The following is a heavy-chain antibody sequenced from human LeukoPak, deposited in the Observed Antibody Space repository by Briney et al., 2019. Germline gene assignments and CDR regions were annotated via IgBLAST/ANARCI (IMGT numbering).Heavy chain of an antibody. CDR2: IYYSGST. CDR1: GGSISSGGYY. D-gene: IGHD6-13*01. V-gene: IGHV4-31*03. Sequence: PSETLSLTCTVSGGSISSGGYYWTWIRQHPGKGLEWIGYIYYSGSTYYNPSLKSRVTISVDTSKNQFSLRLSSMTAADTAVYYCARHWGIRSSWYFDYWGQGTLVTVSS. CDR3: ARHWGIRSSWYFDY. J-gene: IGHJ4*02.